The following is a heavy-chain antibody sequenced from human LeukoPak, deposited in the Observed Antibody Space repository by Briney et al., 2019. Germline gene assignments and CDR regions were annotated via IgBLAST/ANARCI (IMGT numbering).Heavy chain of an antibody. D-gene: IGHD6-19*01. Sequence: GGSLRLSCAASGFTFNNAWMNWVRQAPGKGLEWVGRIKSKTDGGTIDYAAPVKGGFTISRDDSRNTLYLQMNSLKTEDTAVYYCTTDAGIAVASDIDYWGQGTLVTVSS. CDR1: GFTFNNAW. J-gene: IGHJ4*02. CDR2: IKSKTDGGTI. CDR3: TTDAGIAVASDIDY. V-gene: IGHV3-15*07.